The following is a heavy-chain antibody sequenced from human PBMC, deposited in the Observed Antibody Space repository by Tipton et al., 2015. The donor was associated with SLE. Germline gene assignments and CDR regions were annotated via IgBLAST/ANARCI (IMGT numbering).Heavy chain of an antibody. CDR3: ARDGAIGARPGSFDY. Sequence: TLSLTCAVYGGSFSGYYWSWIRQPPGKGLEWIGGINYSGGINYNPSLKSRVTISADTSKNQFSLKLSSVTAADTAVYFCARDGAIGARPGSFDYWGQGALVTVSS. CDR1: GGSFSGYY. J-gene: IGHJ4*02. CDR2: INYSGGI. D-gene: IGHD6-6*01. V-gene: IGHV4-34*01.